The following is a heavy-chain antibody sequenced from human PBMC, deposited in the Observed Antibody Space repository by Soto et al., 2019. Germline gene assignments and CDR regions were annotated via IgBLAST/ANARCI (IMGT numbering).Heavy chain of an antibody. D-gene: IGHD3-10*01. V-gene: IGHV4-34*01. CDR2: INHSGST. CDR1: GGSFSGYY. CDR3: ASSGGSGSYYNPKGLNYYYYGMDV. Sequence: SETLSLTCAVYGGSFSGYYWSWIRQPPGKGLEWIGEINHSGSTNYNPSLKSRVTISVDTSKNQFSLKLSSVTAADTAVYYCASSGGSGSYYNPKGLNYYYYGMDVWGQGTTVT. J-gene: IGHJ6*02.